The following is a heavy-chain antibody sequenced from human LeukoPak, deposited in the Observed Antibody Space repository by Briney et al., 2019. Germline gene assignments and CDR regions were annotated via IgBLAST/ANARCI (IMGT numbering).Heavy chain of an antibody. J-gene: IGHJ4*02. CDR3: ARKASGWYYFDY. CDR2: ISAYSGNT. D-gene: IGHD6-19*01. CDR1: GYTFTSYG. Sequence: ASVKVSCKASGYTFTSYGISWVRQAPGQGLEWMGWISAYSGNTNYAQKLQGRVTMTTDTSTSTAYMELRTLRSDDTAVYYCARKASGWYYFDYWGQGTLVTVSS. V-gene: IGHV1-18*01.